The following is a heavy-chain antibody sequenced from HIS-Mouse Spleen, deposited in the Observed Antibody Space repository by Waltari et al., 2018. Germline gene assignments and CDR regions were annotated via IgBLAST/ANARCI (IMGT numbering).Heavy chain of an antibody. Sequence: QVQLVESGGGVVQPGRSLRLSCAASGFTFSSYAMHWVRQAPGKGLDWVAVISYDGTNKYYASSVKGRFTISRDNCKNTRYLQMNSLRAEDTAVYYCARDTVEQWLGYYYYGMDVWGQGTTVTVSS. V-gene: IGHV3-30-3*01. CDR2: ISYDGTNK. J-gene: IGHJ6*02. CDR3: ARDTVEQWLGYYYYGMDV. D-gene: IGHD6-19*01. CDR1: GFTFSSYA.